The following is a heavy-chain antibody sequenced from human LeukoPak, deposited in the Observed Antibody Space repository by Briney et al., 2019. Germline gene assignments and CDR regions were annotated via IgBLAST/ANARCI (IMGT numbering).Heavy chain of an antibody. D-gene: IGHD1-1*01. CDR3: AREDNVWNLLYNYYMDV. CDR2: IDARGDSI. Sequence: GGSLRLSCAASGFIFSDYYMTWIRQAPGKGLEWVAHIDARGDSILYADSVKGRFTISRDSAKNSLYLQMNSLRAEDTAVYYCAREDNVWNLLYNYYMDVWGKGTTVTVSS. J-gene: IGHJ6*03. CDR1: GFIFSDYY. V-gene: IGHV3-11*01.